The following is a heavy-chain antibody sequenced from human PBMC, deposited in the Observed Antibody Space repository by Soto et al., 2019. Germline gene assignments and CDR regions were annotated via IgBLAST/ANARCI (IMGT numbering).Heavy chain of an antibody. V-gene: IGHV4-30-4*01. J-gene: IGHJ4*02. D-gene: IGHD6-19*01. CDR1: GGSISSGDYY. Sequence: SETLSLTCSVSGGSISSGDYYWSWVRQPPGKGLEWIGYICYSGSAYYNPSLKTRLAMSVDTSNNHFSLKLSSVTVADTAVYDCARINIAVTFYYEHRGQGTPVTVSS. CDR2: ICYSGSA. CDR3: ARINIAVTFYYEH.